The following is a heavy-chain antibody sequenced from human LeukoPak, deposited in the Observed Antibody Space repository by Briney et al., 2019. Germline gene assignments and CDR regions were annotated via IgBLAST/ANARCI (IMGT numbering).Heavy chain of an antibody. CDR1: GLTFSNFK. Sequence: PGGSLRLSCAVSGLTFSNFKMNWVRQAPGKGLEWVSYISDGGRTTFYADSVKGRFTIPRDNAKNSLYLQMSSLRVEDTAVYYCASWAGNTQSDSWSGPFDYWGQGTLVTVSS. CDR3: ASWAGNTQSDSWSGPFDY. J-gene: IGHJ4*02. D-gene: IGHD3-3*01. V-gene: IGHV3-48*03. CDR2: ISDGGRTT.